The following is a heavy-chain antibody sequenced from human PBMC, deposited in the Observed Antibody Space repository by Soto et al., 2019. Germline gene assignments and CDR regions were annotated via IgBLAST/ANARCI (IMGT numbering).Heavy chain of an antibody. CDR3: ARAVAVPADFDY. J-gene: IGHJ4*02. D-gene: IGHD6-19*01. Sequence: QVQLVQSGAEEKKPGASVKVSCKASGYTFTGYAMHWVRQAPGQRLEWMGWINAGNGNTKYAQTLQGRVTITRDKSASTAYKELSSLRSEHTAVYSCARAVAVPADFDYWGQGTLVTVSS. CDR2: INAGNGNT. V-gene: IGHV1-3*05. CDR1: GYTFTGYA.